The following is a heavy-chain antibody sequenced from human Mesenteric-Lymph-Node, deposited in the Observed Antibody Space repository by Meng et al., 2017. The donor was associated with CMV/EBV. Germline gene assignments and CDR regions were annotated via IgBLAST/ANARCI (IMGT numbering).Heavy chain of an antibody. Sequence: KVAGYTLTELSMHWVRQAPGEGLEWMGGFDPVDGETVYAQKFQGRVTMTEVTSTDTAYMELNGLTSEDTALYYCATAYSGFDYRNFHYWGQGTLVTVSS. D-gene: IGHD5-12*01. CDR1: GYTLTELS. CDR3: ATAYSGFDYRNFHY. V-gene: IGHV1-24*01. CDR2: FDPVDGET. J-gene: IGHJ4*02.